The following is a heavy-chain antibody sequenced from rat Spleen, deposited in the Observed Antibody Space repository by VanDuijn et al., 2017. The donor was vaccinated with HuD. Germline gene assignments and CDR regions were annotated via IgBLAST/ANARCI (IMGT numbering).Heavy chain of an antibody. CDR1: GFTFSDYY. J-gene: IGHJ2*01. CDR3: ARGSYVYYGLYFDY. Sequence: EVHLVESGGGLVQPGRSMKLSCAASGFTFSDYYMAWVRQAPKKGLEWVASISYEGSGTYYGDSVKGRFTISRDNAKSTLYLQMNSLRSEDTATYYCARGSYVYYGLYFDYWGQGVMVTVSS. V-gene: IGHV5-22*01. D-gene: IGHD1-6*01. CDR2: ISYEGSGT.